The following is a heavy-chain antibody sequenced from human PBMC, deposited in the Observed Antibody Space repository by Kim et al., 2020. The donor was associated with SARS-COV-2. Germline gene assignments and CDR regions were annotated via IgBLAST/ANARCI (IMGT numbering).Heavy chain of an antibody. D-gene: IGHD2-15*01. V-gene: IGHV3-30*03. Sequence: GGSLRLSCAASGFTFSSYGMHWVRQAPGKGLEWVALISYGGSSKYYADSVQGRLTISRDNSKNTLYLQMDSLRAEDTAVYYCAIDREGCSLSRFDYW. CDR2: ISYGGSSK. J-gene: IGHJ4*01. CDR3: AIDREGCSLSRFDY. CDR1: GFTFSSYG.